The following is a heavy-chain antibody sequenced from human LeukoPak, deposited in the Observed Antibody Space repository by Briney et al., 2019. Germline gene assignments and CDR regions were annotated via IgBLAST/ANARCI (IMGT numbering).Heavy chain of an antibody. V-gene: IGHV3-74*01. J-gene: IGHJ4*02. Sequence: GGSLRLSCAASGFTFGSYWMHWVRQAPGKGLVWVSRINSDGTSTSYADSVKGRFTISRDNAKNTLFLQLNSLTAEDTAVYYCARDQNYSPDYWGQGTLVTVSS. CDR2: INSDGTST. CDR1: GFTFGSYW. CDR3: ARDQNYSPDY. D-gene: IGHD5-18*01.